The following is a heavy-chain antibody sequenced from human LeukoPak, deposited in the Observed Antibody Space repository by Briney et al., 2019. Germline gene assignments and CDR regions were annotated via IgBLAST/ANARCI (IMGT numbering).Heavy chain of an antibody. D-gene: IGHD4-11*01. Sequence: PPETLSLTCTVSGGSISSYYWSWIRLPPGRGLEWIAYIYDSDNTNYNPSLKSRVTISVDTSKNQFSLKLSSVTAADTAVYYCARGNYVYYYGMDVWGQGTTVTVSS. CDR1: GGSISSYY. J-gene: IGHJ6*02. CDR3: ARGNYVYYYGMDV. V-gene: IGHV4-59*01. CDR2: IYDSDNT.